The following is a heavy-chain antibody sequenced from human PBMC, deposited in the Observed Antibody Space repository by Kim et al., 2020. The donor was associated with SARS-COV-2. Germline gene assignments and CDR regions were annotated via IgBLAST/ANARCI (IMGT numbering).Heavy chain of an antibody. CDR2: ISSSSSYI. D-gene: IGHD3-22*01. J-gene: IGHJ4*02. CDR1: GFTFSSYS. Sequence: GGSLRLSCAASGFTFSSYSMNWVRQAPGKGLEWVSSISSSSSYIYYADSVKGRFTISRDNAKNSLYLQMNSLRAEDTAVYYCARDRDSSGYYSRNSFDYWGQGTLVTVSS. CDR3: ARDRDSSGYYSRNSFDY. V-gene: IGHV3-21*01.